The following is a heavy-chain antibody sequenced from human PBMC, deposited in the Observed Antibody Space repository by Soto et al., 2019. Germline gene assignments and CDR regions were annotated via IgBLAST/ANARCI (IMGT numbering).Heavy chain of an antibody. D-gene: IGHD3-3*01. CDR2: ISWNSGSI. V-gene: IGHV3-9*01. CDR1: GFTFDDYA. J-gene: IGHJ4*02. CDR3: AKSRITIFGVPLGPFDY. Sequence: GGSLRLSCAASGFTFDDYAMHWVRQAPGKGLEWVSGISWNSGSIGYADSVKGRFTISRDNAKNSLYLQMNSLRAEDTALYYCAKSRITIFGVPLGPFDYWGQGTLVTVSS.